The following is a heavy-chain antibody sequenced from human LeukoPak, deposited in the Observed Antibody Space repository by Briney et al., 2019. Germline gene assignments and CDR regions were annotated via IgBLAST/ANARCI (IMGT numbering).Heavy chain of an antibody. CDR1: GFTFDDYA. CDR3: ARDQDYYRHFHH. Sequence: PGGSLRLSCAASGFTFDDYAMHWVRQAPGKGLEWVSGISWNSGSIGYADSVKGRFTISRDNAKNSLYLQMNSLRAEDTAVYYCARDQDYYRHFHHWGQGTLVTVSS. V-gene: IGHV3-9*01. J-gene: IGHJ1*01. D-gene: IGHD3-10*01. CDR2: ISWNSGSI.